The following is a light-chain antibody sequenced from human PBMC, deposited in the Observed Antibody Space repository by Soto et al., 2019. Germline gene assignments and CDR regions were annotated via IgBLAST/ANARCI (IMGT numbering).Light chain of an antibody. Sequence: DIVLTQSPDSLAVSLGERATINCKSSQSLLRSSNNKNWLGWYQQKPGQPPKLLIYWASTRESGVPDRFSGSGSGTDFTLTISSLQAEDVAVYYCQQYYSTFWTFGQGTKVEIK. CDR3: QQYYSTFWT. CDR2: WAS. CDR1: QSLLRSSNNKNW. J-gene: IGKJ1*01. V-gene: IGKV4-1*01.